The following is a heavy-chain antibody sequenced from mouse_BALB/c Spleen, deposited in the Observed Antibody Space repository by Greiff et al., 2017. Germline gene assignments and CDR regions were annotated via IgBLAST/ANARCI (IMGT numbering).Heavy chain of an antibody. CDR3: ARRDGYDEEIAMDY. V-gene: IGHV1-55*01. J-gene: IGHJ4*01. Sequence: QVQLQQPGAELVKPGASVKLSCKASGYTFTSYWINWVKLRPGQGLEWIGDIYPGSGSTNYNEKFKSKATLTVDTSSSTAYMQLSSLASEDSALYYCARRDGYDEEIAMDYWGQGTSVTVSS. CDR1: GYTFTSYW. D-gene: IGHD2-2*01. CDR2: IYPGSGST.